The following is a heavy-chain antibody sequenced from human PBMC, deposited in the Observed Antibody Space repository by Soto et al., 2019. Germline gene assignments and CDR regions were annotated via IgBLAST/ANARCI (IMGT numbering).Heavy chain of an antibody. V-gene: IGHV3-30-3*01. CDR2: ISYDGSNK. Sequence: GGSLRLSCAASGFNFSSYAMHWVRQAPGKGLEWVAVISYDGSNKYYADSVKGRFTISRDNSKNTLYLQMNSLRAEDTAVYYCARDSRQLVLLLYGMDVWGQGTTVTVSS. CDR3: ARDSRQLVLLLYGMDV. D-gene: IGHD6-13*01. J-gene: IGHJ6*02. CDR1: GFNFSSYA.